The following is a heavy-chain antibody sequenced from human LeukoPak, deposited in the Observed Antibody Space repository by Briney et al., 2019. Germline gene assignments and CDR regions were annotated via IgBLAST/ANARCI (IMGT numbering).Heavy chain of an antibody. Sequence: PGGSLRLSCAASGFTFSNYAMNWVRQAPGKGLEWVSLISGGTGSTYYADSVKGRFSISRDNSKNTVYLQMNSLRSDDTAVYYCARELGYCSGYSCYGMAFDYWGQGTLVTVSS. J-gene: IGHJ4*02. D-gene: IGHD2-15*01. CDR1: GFTFSNYA. CDR2: ISGGTGST. CDR3: ARELGYCSGYSCYGMAFDY. V-gene: IGHV3-23*01.